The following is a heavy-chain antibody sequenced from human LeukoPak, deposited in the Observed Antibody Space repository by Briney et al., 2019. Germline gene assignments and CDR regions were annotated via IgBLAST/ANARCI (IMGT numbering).Heavy chain of an antibody. CDR2: INHSGST. Sequence: SETLSLTCAVYGGSFSGYYWSWIRQPPGKGLEWIGEINHSGSTNYNPSLKSRVTISVDTSKNQFSLKLGSVTAADTAVYYCARGHNWFDPWGQGTLVTVSS. CDR3: ARGHNWFDP. V-gene: IGHV4-34*01. CDR1: GGSFSGYY. J-gene: IGHJ5*02.